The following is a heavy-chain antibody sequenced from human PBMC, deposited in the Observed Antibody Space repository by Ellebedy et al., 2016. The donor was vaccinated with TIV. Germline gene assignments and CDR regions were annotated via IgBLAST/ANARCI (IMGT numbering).Heavy chain of an antibody. V-gene: IGHV3-7*03. CDR2: IKEDGSEK. J-gene: IGHJ4*01. D-gene: IGHD4-23*01. CDR3: ARGGNHFFGH. CDR1: GFTFRNFW. Sequence: GGSLRLSCAASGFTFRNFWMSWVRQAPGKGLEWVANIKEDGSEKHYVDSVEGRFTISRDNANNSLYLQMNSLRAEDTAVYYCARGGNHFFGHWGRGNLVTVSS.